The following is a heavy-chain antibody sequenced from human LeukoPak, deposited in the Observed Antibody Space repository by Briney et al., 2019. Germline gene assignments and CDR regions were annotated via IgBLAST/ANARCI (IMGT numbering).Heavy chain of an antibody. J-gene: IGHJ4*02. CDR1: GFTFSSYA. CDR2: ISGSGGST. D-gene: IGHD3-22*01. Sequence: PGGSLRLSCAASGFTFSSYAMRWVRQAPGKGLEWVSAISGSGGSTYYADSVKGRFTISRDNSKNTLYLQMNSLRAEDTAVYYCAKARGEVYYDSSGYLSYFDYWGQGTLVTVSS. V-gene: IGHV3-23*01. CDR3: AKARGEVYYDSSGYLSYFDY.